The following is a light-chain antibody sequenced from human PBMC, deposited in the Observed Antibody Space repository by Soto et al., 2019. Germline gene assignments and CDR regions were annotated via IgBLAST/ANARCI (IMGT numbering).Light chain of an antibody. V-gene: IGLV1-44*01. J-gene: IGLJ1*01. CDR2: SNN. CDR3: AAWDDRLNGYV. CDR1: SANIASNT. Sequence: QAVVTQPPSASGTPGQRGPISCSGSSANIASNTVNWYQQLPGTAPKLLIYSNNQRPSGVPDRFSGSKSGTSASLAISGLQSEDEADYYCAAWDDRLNGYVFGTGTKLTVL.